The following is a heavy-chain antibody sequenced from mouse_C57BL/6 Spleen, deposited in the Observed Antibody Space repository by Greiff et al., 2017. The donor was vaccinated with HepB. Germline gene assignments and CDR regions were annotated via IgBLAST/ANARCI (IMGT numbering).Heavy chain of an antibody. J-gene: IGHJ1*03. D-gene: IGHD1-1*01. Sequence: EVKVVESGGGLVKPGGSLKLSCAASGFTFSDYGMHWVRQAPEKGLEWVAYISSGSSTIYYADTVKGRFTLSRDNAKNTLFLQMTSLRSEDTAMYYCAVYGSSHWYFDVWGTGTTVTVSS. V-gene: IGHV5-17*01. CDR3: AVYGSSHWYFDV. CDR2: ISSGSSTI. CDR1: GFTFSDYG.